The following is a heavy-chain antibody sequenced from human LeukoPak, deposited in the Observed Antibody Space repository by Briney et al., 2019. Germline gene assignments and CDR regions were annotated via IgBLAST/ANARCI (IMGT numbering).Heavy chain of an antibody. CDR1: GFTVSSYW. Sequence: PGGSLRLSCAASGFTVSSYWMSWVRQAPGEGLEWVACIHQNGRSEYYVDSVKGRFAISRDNTKNSLYLQMSSLTVEDTAVYYCARDRSAMVPFDCWGQGTLVTVSS. V-gene: IGHV3-7*01. J-gene: IGHJ4*02. CDR2: IHQNGRSE. CDR3: ARDRSAMVPFDC. D-gene: IGHD5-18*01.